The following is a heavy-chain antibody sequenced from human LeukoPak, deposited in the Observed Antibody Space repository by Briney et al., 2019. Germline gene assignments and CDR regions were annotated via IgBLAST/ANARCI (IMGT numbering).Heavy chain of an antibody. CDR3: ARGGSYPFDY. Sequence: GGSLRPSGAPSGFTLSSYWTHGVRQAPGKGLVWVTRINSDGSSTSYADSMKGRFTISRDNAKNTLYLQMNSLRAEDTAVYYCARGGSYPFDYWGQGTLVTVSS. V-gene: IGHV3-74*01. J-gene: IGHJ4*02. CDR2: INSDGSST. CDR1: GFTLSSYW. D-gene: IGHD1-26*01.